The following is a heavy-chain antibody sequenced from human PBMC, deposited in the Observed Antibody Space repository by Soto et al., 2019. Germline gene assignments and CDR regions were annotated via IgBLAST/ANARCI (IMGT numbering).Heavy chain of an antibody. D-gene: IGHD3-9*01. CDR2: IYHSGST. CDR3: ARGTDILTGYYDY. CDR1: GYSISSGYY. V-gene: IGHV4-38-2*02. Sequence: SETLSLTCTVSGYSISSGYYWGWIRQPPGKGLEWIGSIYHSGSTYYNPSLKSRVTISVDTSKNQFSLKLSSVTAADTAVYYCARGTDILTGYYDYWGQGTLVTVSS. J-gene: IGHJ4*02.